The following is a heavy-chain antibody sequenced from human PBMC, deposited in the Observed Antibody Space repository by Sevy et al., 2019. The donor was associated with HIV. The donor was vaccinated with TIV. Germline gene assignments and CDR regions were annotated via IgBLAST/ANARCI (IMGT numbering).Heavy chain of an antibody. Sequence: SETLSLTCAVSGGSISSGGYSWNWIRQPPGKGLEWIGYIYHTGNTYYNPSLKSRVTISVDRSNNQFSLKLNSVTAADTAVYYCARAPARMTTVTHFDYWGQGTLVTVSS. CDR2: IYHTGNT. CDR3: ARAPARMTTVTHFDY. J-gene: IGHJ4*02. CDR1: GGSISSGGYS. V-gene: IGHV4-30-2*01. D-gene: IGHD4-17*01.